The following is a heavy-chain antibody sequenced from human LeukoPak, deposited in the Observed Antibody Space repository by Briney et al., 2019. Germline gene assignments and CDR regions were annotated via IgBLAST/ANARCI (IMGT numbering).Heavy chain of an antibody. CDR2: IKQDGSEK. CDR3: ARSRDTAMAYFDY. Sequence: GGSLRLSCAASGFTFSSYWMSWVRQAPGKGLEWVANIKQDGSEKYYVDSVKGRFTISRDNAKNSLYLQMNSLRAEDTAVYYCARSRDTAMAYFDYWGQGTLVTVSS. J-gene: IGHJ4*02. CDR1: GFTFSSYW. D-gene: IGHD5-18*01. V-gene: IGHV3-7*01.